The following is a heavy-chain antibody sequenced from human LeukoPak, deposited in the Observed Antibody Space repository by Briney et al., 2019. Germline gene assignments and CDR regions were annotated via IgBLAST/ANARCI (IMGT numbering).Heavy chain of an antibody. CDR3: AKFQQGAYFDY. D-gene: IGHD6-13*01. Sequence: GASVKVSCKASGYTFTGYYLYWVRHAPGQGLEWMGWINPNSGATNYAQKFQGRVTVTRDTSISTAYMELSRVRYDDTAVYYCAKFQQGAYFDYWGQGTLVTVSS. V-gene: IGHV1-2*02. CDR1: GYTFTGYY. CDR2: INPNSGAT. J-gene: IGHJ4*02.